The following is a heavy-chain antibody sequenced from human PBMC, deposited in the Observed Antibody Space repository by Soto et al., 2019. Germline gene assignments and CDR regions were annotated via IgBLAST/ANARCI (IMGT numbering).Heavy chain of an antibody. CDR2: INAGNGNT. V-gene: IGHV1-3*01. CDR3: ASGLEYCSSTSCYGVPTDY. CDR1: GYTFTSYA. J-gene: IGHJ4*02. Sequence: ASVKVSCKASGYTFTSYAMHWVRQAPGQRLEWMGWINAGNGNTKYSQKFQGRVTITRDTSASTAYMGLGSLRSEDTAVYYCASGLEYCSSTSCYGVPTDYWGQGTLVTVSS. D-gene: IGHD2-2*01.